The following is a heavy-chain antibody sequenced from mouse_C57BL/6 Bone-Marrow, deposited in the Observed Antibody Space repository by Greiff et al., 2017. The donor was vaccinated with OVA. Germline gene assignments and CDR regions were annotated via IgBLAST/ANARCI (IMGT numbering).Heavy chain of an antibody. D-gene: IGHD5-5*01. V-gene: IGHV5-17*01. J-gene: IGHJ1*03. Sequence: EVQLQESGGGLVKPGGSLKLSCAASGFTFSDYGMHWVRQAPEKGLEWVAYISSGSSTIYYADTVKGRFTISRDNAKNTLFLQMTSLRSEDTAMYYCASPLPSKGWYFDVWGTGTTVTVSS. CDR2: ISSGSSTI. CDR3: ASPLPSKGWYFDV. CDR1: GFTFSDYG.